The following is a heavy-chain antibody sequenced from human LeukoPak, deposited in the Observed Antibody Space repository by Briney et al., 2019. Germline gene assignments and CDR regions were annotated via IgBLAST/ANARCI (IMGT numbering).Heavy chain of an antibody. CDR2: IIPIFGTA. CDR3: ARSEQWLGSRSLYYFDY. D-gene: IGHD6-19*01. J-gene: IGHJ4*02. V-gene: IGHV1-69*05. Sequence: GASVKVSRKASGGTFSSYAISWVRQAPGQGLEWMGRIIPIFGTANYAQKFQGRVTITTDESTSTAYMELSSLRSEDTAVYYCARSEQWLGSRSLYYFDYWGQGTLVTVSS. CDR1: GGTFSSYA.